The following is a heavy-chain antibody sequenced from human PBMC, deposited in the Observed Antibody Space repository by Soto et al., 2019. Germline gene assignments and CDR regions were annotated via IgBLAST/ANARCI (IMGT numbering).Heavy chain of an antibody. Sequence: GGSLRLSCAASGFTFSSYAVSWVRQAPGKGLEWVSAISGSGGSTYYADSVKGRFTISRDNSKNTLYLQMNSLRAEDTAVYYCARAGIAADHFDYWGQGTLVTVSS. CDR2: ISGSGGST. V-gene: IGHV3-23*01. D-gene: IGHD6-13*01. J-gene: IGHJ4*02. CDR3: ARAGIAADHFDY. CDR1: GFTFSSYA.